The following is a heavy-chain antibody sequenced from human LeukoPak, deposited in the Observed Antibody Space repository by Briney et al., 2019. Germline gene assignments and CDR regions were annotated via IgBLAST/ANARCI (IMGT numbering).Heavy chain of an antibody. J-gene: IGHJ5*02. CDR3: ARGNGIASVGIQASNDSWFDP. CDR2: INHSGST. Sequence: PSETLSLTCAVYGGSFSGYYWSWIRQPPGKGLEWIGEINHSGSTNYNPSLKRRVTLSVDTSTNQFFLRLSSVTAADTAVYYCARGNGIASVGIQASNDSWFDPWGQGTLVTVSS. V-gene: IGHV4-34*01. CDR1: GGSFSGYY. D-gene: IGHD6-13*01.